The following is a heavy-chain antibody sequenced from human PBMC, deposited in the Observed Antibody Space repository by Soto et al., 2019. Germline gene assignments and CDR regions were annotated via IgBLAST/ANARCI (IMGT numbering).Heavy chain of an antibody. CDR2: ITPNSGDT. CDR3: VRWGYGSNSLEF. V-gene: IGHV1-2*06. Sequence: GASVKVSCKTSGYIFTGYFIHWVRQTPGQGLQWMGRITPNSGDTKYGQTFQGRVTFTRDTSTSTAYMELSGLRSDDTALYYRVRWGYGSNSLEFWGQGTLVTVSS. J-gene: IGHJ4*03. D-gene: IGHD4-17*01. CDR1: GYIFTGYF.